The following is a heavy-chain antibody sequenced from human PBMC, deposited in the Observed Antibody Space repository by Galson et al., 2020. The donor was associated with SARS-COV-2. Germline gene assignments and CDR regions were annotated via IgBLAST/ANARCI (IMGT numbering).Heavy chain of an antibody. CDR3: ARDIEGPYYDIGTGYYPRSSSGYYYDGMDV. CDR2: IWYDGSNK. J-gene: IGHJ6*02. Sequence: GESLKISCAPSGFTYSSYGMHWVRQAPGKGLVWVAVIWYDGSNKYSAASVKGRFTISRDNSKNTLYLQMNSLRAEDTAVYDCARDIEGPYYDIGTGYYPRSSSGYYYDGMDVWGQGTTVTVSS. V-gene: IGHV3-33*01. CDR1: GFTYSSYG. D-gene: IGHD3-9*01.